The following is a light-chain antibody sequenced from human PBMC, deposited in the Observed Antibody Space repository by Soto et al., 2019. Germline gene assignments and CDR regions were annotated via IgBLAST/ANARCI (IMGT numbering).Light chain of an antibody. Sequence: QSALTQPASVSGSPGQSITIFCTGTSSDVGGYNYVSWYQQQPDKAPKLMIYDVTNRPSGLSNRFSGSKSGNTASLTISGLQAEDEADYYCSSYISSTSTLYVFGTGTKLTVL. CDR1: SSDVGGYNY. CDR2: DVT. CDR3: SSYISSTSTLYV. J-gene: IGLJ1*01. V-gene: IGLV2-14*03.